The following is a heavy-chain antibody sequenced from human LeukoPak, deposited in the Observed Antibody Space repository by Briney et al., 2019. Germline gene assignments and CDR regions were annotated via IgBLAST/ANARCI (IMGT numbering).Heavy chain of an antibody. V-gene: IGHV4-59*08. CDR3: ATGGIAAALKYSDAFDI. D-gene: IGHD6-13*01. J-gene: IGHJ3*02. CDR1: GGSISSYY. Sequence: SETLSLTCTVSGGSISSYYWSWIRQPPGKGLEWIGYIYYSGSTNYNPSLKSRVTISVDTSKNQFSLKLSSVTAEDTAVYYCATGGIAAALKYSDAFDIWGQGTMVTVSS. CDR2: IYYSGST.